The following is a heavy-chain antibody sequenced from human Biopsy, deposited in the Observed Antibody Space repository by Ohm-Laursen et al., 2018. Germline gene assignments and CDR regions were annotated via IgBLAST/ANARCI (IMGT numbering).Heavy chain of an antibody. CDR2: VHHDGRA. J-gene: IGHJ5*02. CDR3: ARFIVPSLQCSNGVCPNRWFDP. D-gene: IGHD2-2*01. Sequence: PSQTLSLTCAVYGGTYSGYYWSWIRQPPGKGLEWIGDVHHDGRANYNPTYKSRVTISGVMSKKQFSLKLSDVTATDTAVYYWARFIVPSLQCSNGVCPNRWFDPWGQGTLVTVFS. CDR1: GGTYSGYY. V-gene: IGHV4-34*01.